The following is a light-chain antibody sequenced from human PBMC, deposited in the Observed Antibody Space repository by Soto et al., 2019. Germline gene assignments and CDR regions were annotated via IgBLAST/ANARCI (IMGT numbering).Light chain of an antibody. V-gene: IGKV2D-29*01. CDR2: EVS. J-gene: IGKJ1*01. CDR1: ESLLHSDGKTY. Sequence: DIVMTQTPLSLSVTPGQPASISCKSSESLLHSDGKTYLYWYLQRPGQPPQLLIYEVSNRYPGVXDTXSGSGSGTDFTLKISRVEGEDVGVYYCLGSIQLPWTFGQGTKVEFK. CDR3: LGSIQLPWT.